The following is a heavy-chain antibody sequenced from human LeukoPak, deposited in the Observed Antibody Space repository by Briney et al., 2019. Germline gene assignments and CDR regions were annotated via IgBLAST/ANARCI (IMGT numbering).Heavy chain of an antibody. CDR1: GYTFTCYY. D-gene: IGHD6-13*01. CDR2: INPNSGGT. J-gene: IGHJ3*02. Sequence: ASVKVSCKASGYTFTCYYMHWVRQAPGQGLEGMGWINPNSGGTNYAQKFQGRVTMTRDTYISTAYMELSRLRSDDTAVYYCARGLGSSWYGGAFDIWGQGTMVTVSS. CDR3: ARGLGSSWYGGAFDI. V-gene: IGHV1-2*02.